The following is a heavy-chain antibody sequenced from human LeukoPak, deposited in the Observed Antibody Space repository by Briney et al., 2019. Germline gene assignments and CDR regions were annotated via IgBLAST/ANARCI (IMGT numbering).Heavy chain of an antibody. CDR2: ISSSSSYI. D-gene: IGHD6-13*01. CDR1: GFTFSSYS. V-gene: IGHV3-21*01. J-gene: IGHJ4*02. CDR3: AREGSIAADLPGRYDY. Sequence: PGGSLRLSCAASGFTFSSYSMNWLRQAPGKGLEWVSYISSSSSYIYYADSVKGRFTISRDNAKNSLYLQMNSLRAEDKAVYYCAREGSIAADLPGRYDYWGQGTLVTVSS.